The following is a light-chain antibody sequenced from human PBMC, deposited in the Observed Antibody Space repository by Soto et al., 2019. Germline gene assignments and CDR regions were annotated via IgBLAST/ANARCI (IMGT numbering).Light chain of an antibody. CDR1: SSDVGGYNY. V-gene: IGLV2-11*01. Sequence: QSALTQPRSVSGSPGQSVAISCAGTSSDVGGYNYVSWYQQHPGKAPKLMIYDVNKRPSGVPDRFSGSKSGNTASLTISGLQAEDEAAYCCGSYAGSNTWVFGGGTKLTVL. J-gene: IGLJ3*02. CDR2: DVN. CDR3: GSYAGSNTWV.